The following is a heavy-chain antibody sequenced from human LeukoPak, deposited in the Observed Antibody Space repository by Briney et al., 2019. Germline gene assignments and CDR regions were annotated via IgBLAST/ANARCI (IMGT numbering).Heavy chain of an antibody. Sequence: PSETLSLTCSVSGGSISGYYWTWVRQPPGKGLEWIGQIHYSGRADYNPSLKSRITMSVDTSRNQISLKLSSVTAADTAIYYCVRFGVNYDMDVWGQGNTVTVFS. V-gene: IGHV4-59*01. J-gene: IGHJ6*02. D-gene: IGHD3-16*01. CDR2: IHYSGRA. CDR1: GGSISGYY. CDR3: VRFGVNYDMDV.